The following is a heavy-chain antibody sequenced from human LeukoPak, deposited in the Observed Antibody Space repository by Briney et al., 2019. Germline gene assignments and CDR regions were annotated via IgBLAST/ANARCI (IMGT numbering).Heavy chain of an antibody. V-gene: IGHV4-31*03. J-gene: IGHJ5*02. CDR3: ARGSGAPTEPNWFGP. Sequence: NPSETLSLTCTASGGSINSVGYYWSWIRQHPGKGLEWIGYIYFNGNTYYNPSLKSRVTILLDTSKKQFSLKLISVTAADTAVYYCARGSGAPTEPNWFGPWGQGTLVTVSS. CDR2: IYFNGNT. CDR1: GGSINSVGYY. D-gene: IGHD1-26*01.